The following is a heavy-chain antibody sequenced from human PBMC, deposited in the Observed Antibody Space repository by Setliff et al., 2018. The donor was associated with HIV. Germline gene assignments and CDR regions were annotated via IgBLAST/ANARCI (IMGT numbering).Heavy chain of an antibody. CDR2: IKPDTGGT. Sequence: ASVKVSCKASGYTFTVYYRHWVRQAPGQGVEWLGWIKPDTGGTNYAQKFQGRVTMTRDTSITTAYMELSRLGSDDTAVYYCARRVPPIPSGDLDYWGQGTLVTVSS. D-gene: IGHD4-17*01. V-gene: IGHV1-2*02. CDR3: ARRVPPIPSGDLDY. J-gene: IGHJ4*02. CDR1: GYTFTVYY.